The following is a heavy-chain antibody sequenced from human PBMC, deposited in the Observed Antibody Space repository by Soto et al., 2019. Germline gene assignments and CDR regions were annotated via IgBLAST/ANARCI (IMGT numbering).Heavy chain of an antibody. D-gene: IGHD4-17*01. CDR2: IWDDGSNK. CDR1: GFTFSSYG. Sequence: QVQLVESGGGVVQPGRSLRLSCAASGFTFSSYGMHWVRQAPGKGLEWVAVIWDDGSNKYYADSVKGRFTISRDNSKNTLYLQMNSLRAEDTAVYYCARDDDRAHPPHGGRSYYYYYGMDVWGQGTTVTVSS. J-gene: IGHJ6*02. CDR3: ARDDDRAHPPHGGRSYYYYYGMDV. V-gene: IGHV3-33*01.